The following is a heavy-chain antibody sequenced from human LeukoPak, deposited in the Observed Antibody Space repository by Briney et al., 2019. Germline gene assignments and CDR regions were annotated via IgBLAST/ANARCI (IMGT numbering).Heavy chain of an antibody. V-gene: IGHV4-39*01. CDR2: ILYSGST. Sequence: PSETLSLTCTVSGGSISYSNYYWGWIRQPPGKGLEWIRSILYSGSTYYNPSLKSRVTVSVDTSKNQFSLNLSSVTAADTAIYYCARHLYPDCFDPWGQGTLVTVSS. D-gene: IGHD3-16*01. J-gene: IGHJ5*02. CDR3: ARHLYPDCFDP. CDR1: GGSISYSNYY.